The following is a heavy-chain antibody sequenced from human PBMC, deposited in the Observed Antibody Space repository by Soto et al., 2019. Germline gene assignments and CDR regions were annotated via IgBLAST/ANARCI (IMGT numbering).Heavy chain of an antibody. Sequence: ASVKVSCKASGYTFTTYGISWVRQAPGQGLEWMGWISPYNGTTKYAEKYQGEMTMTTDTATSTAYMDLRSLRSDDTAVYYCARDGERDTGLNFYYYLHGMDAWGQGTRVTVSS. CDR3: ARDGERDTGLNFYYYLHGMDA. CDR1: GYTFTTYG. CDR2: ISPYNGTT. J-gene: IGHJ6*02. D-gene: IGHD1-1*01. V-gene: IGHV1-18*04.